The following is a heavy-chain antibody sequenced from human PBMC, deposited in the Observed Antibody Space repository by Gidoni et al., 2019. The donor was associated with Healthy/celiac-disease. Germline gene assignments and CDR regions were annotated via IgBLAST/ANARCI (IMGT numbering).Heavy chain of an antibody. CDR1: GFTFSRYA. CDR2: ISYDGSNK. CDR3: ARDGVPYIVTTVRYMDV. Sequence: QVQLVESGGGVVQHGRSLRLSCAASGFTFSRYAMPWVRQAPGKGLEWVAVISYDGSNKYYADSVKGRFTIARDNPKNTLYLQMNSLRAEDTAVYYCARDGVPYIVTTVRYMDVWGKGTTVTVSS. J-gene: IGHJ6*03. D-gene: IGHD5-12*01. V-gene: IGHV3-30-3*01.